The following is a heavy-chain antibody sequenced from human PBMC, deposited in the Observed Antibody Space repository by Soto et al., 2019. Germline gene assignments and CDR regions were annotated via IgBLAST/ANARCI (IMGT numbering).Heavy chain of an antibody. V-gene: IGHV3-7*03. CDR2: IKRDGSKK. D-gene: IGHD1-1*01. CDR3: ARTFQELERRYYYGMDV. J-gene: IGHJ6*02. Sequence: GGSLRLSCAASGFTFSSYWMHWVRQAPGKGLVWVSNIKRDGSKKYYVDSVKGRFTISRDNAKNSLYLQMNSLRAEDTAVYYCARTFQELERRYYYGMDVWGQGTTVTVSS. CDR1: GFTFSSYW.